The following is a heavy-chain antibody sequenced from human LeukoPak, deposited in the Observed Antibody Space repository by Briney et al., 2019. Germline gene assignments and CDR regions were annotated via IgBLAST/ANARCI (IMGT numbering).Heavy chain of an antibody. D-gene: IGHD4-23*01. V-gene: IGHV4-39*07. Sequence: SETLSLTCTLSGYSISSSSYYWGWIRQPPGKGLEWIGSIYYSGSTYYNPSLKSRVTISVDTSKNQFSLKLSSVTAADTAVYYCARLWGADYGGNDYWGQGTLVTVSS. CDR3: ARLWGADYGGNDY. CDR2: IYYSGST. CDR1: GYSISSSSYY. J-gene: IGHJ4*02.